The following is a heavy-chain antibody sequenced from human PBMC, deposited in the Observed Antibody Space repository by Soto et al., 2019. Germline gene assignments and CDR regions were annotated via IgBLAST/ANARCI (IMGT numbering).Heavy chain of an antibody. V-gene: IGHV4-30-4*01. CDR1: GVSISSGDYY. Sequence: SETLSLTCTVSGVSISSGDYYWSWIRQPPGKGLEWIGYIYYSGSTYYNPSLKSRVTISVDTSKNQFSLKLSSVTAADTAVYYSAREWAAPKLVYFDYWGQGTLVTVPS. CDR2: IYYSGST. D-gene: IGHD1-26*01. CDR3: AREWAAPKLVYFDY. J-gene: IGHJ4*02.